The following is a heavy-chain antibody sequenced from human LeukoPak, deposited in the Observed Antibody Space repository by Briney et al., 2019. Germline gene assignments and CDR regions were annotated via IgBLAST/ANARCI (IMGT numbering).Heavy chain of an antibody. CDR3: AKGGGYNWFLDY. Sequence: GGSLRLSCAASGFTFNSYAMNWVRQAPGKGLEWVSGISGSGGTTHYADSVKGRFTISRDNSKNTLYLQMNSLRAEDTAVYYCAKGGGYNWFLDYWGQGTLVTVSS. J-gene: IGHJ4*02. V-gene: IGHV3-23*01. CDR2: ISGSGGTT. D-gene: IGHD5-24*01. CDR1: GFTFNSYA.